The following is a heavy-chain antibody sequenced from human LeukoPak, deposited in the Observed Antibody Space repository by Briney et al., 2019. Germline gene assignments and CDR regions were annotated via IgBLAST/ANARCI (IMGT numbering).Heavy chain of an antibody. J-gene: IGHJ4*02. Sequence: GGSLRLSCAASGFTFSNSAMAWVRQAPGKGLEWVSSITGSGDYTYYADFVKGRFTISRDNSKNTLYLQMNSLRAEDTAVYYCARDGLVVTAFWGQGTLVTVSS. V-gene: IGHV3-23*01. CDR3: ARDGLVVTAF. CDR2: ITGSGDYT. CDR1: GFTFSNSA. D-gene: IGHD2-21*02.